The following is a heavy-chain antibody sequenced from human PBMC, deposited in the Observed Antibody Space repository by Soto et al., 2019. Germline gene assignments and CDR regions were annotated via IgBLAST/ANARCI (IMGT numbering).Heavy chain of an antibody. CDR3: CFLFPNYYTCAAMDG. D-gene: IGHD3-22*01. CDR2: MNPNSGNT. J-gene: IGHJ6*02. Sequence: DSVEAACTASGYPYTKYDINWVRQATGQEIAWMGWMNPNSGNTGYAQKFQGRVTMTRNTSISTAYMDLSSLRSEDTAMYYCCFLFPNYYTCAAMDGCGQGTTDTLAS. V-gene: IGHV1-8*01. CDR1: GYPYTKYD.